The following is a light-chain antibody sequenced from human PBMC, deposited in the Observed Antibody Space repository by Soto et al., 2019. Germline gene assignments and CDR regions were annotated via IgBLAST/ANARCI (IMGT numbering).Light chain of an antibody. CDR2: GAS. J-gene: IGKJ5*01. Sequence: EIVLTQSPGTLSLSPGESVTLPCRASQSVTGTSLAWYRQKPAQAPRLLIYGASSRATGISDRFSGRGSGTGFTLTISRLEPEDFAVYYCQHYGNSPPITFGQGIRLEIK. V-gene: IGKV3-20*01. CDR1: QSVTGTS. CDR3: QHYGNSPPIT.